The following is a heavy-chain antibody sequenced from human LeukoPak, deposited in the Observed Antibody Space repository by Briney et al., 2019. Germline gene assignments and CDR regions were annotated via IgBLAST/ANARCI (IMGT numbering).Heavy chain of an antibody. CDR2: ISYDGSNK. Sequence: PGGSLRLSCAASGFTFSSYAMHWVRQAPGKGLEWVAVISYDGSNKYYADSVKGRFTISRDNSKNTLYLQMNSLRAEDTAVYYCAPDLGDYWGQGTLVTVSS. CDR3: APDLGDY. V-gene: IGHV3-30-3*01. CDR1: GFTFSSYA. J-gene: IGHJ4*02.